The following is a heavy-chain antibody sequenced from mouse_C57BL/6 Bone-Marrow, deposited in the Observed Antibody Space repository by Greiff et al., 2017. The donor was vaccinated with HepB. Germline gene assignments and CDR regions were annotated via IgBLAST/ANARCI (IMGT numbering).Heavy chain of an antibody. CDR1: GFTFSSYG. J-gene: IGHJ3*01. V-gene: IGHV5-6*02. D-gene: IGHD2-4*01. Sequence: DVMLVESGGDLVKPGGSLKLSCAASGFTFSSYGMSWVRQTPDKRLEWVATISSGGCYNYYPDSVKGRFTISRDNAKNTLYLQMSSLKSEDTAVYYCARHGYDYAWFAYWGQGTLVTVSA. CDR3: ARHGYDYAWFAY. CDR2: ISSGGCYN.